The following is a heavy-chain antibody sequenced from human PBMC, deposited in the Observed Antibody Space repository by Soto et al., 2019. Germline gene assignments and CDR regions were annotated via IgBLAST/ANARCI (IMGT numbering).Heavy chain of an antibody. V-gene: IGHV3-53*05. J-gene: IGHJ5*02. CDR3: VHPRSTVQIPPT. D-gene: IGHD4-17*01. CDR2: IYSGGST. CDR1: GFTVSSNY. Sequence: VGSLRLSCAASGFTVSSNYMSWVRQAPGKGLEWVSVIYSGGSTYYADSVKGRFTISRDNSKNTLYLQMSSLRAVDTAVYYCVHPRSTVQIPPTWGQGTLVTVSS.